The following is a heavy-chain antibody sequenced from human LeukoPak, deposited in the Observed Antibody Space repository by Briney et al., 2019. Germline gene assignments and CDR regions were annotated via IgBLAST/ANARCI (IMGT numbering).Heavy chain of an antibody. D-gene: IGHD3-16*01. J-gene: IGHJ4*02. CDR2: ITSSGSNV. CDR3: AVAWGSF. V-gene: IGHV3-23*01. CDR1: GFTFSSYA. Sequence: GGSLRLSCAASGFTFSSYAMTWVRQAPGKGLEWVSSITSSGSNVYYADSVKGRFTISRDNSKNTLYLQMNSLRAEDTAVYYCAVAWGSFWGQGTLVTVSS.